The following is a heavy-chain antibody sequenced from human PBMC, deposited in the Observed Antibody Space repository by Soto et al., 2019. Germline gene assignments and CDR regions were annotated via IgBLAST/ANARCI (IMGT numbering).Heavy chain of an antibody. CDR1: GGTYSCYA. D-gene: IGHD6-19*01. V-gene: IGHV1-69*13. J-gene: IGHJ6*02. CDR2: IIPIFGTA. Sequence: SVKGSSKASGGTYSCYASSWVRHAPGQGLEWRGGIIPIFGTANYAQKFQGRVTITADESTSTASMERSSLRSEDTAVYSRARRLDSSGWHANDYYYYGMDVWGQGTTVTVSS. CDR3: ARRLDSSGWHANDYYYYGMDV.